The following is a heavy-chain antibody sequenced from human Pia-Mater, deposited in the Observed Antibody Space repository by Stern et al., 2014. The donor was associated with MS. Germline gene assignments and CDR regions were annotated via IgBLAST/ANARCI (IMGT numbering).Heavy chain of an antibody. CDR3: VRGGLSYGYGLDA. Sequence: QAKLVQSGSQVRKPGASVKVSCQASGYTFINYDIFWVRQATGQGLEWMGWMNPNNANTGHAQKFQGRVTMTRNTSISTAYMELSGLRSDDTAVYYCVRGGLSYGYGLDAWGQGTAVIVSS. J-gene: IGHJ6*02. CDR2: MNPNNANT. CDR1: GYTFINYD. D-gene: IGHD3-16*01. V-gene: IGHV1-8*01.